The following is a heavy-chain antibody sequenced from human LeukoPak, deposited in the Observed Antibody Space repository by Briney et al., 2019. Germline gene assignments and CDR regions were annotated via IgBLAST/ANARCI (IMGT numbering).Heavy chain of an antibody. CDR1: GYSISSGSY. Sequence: KPSETLSLTCTVSGYSISSGSYWGWIRQPPGKGLEWVGSIYHSGSTYHNPSLKSRVTISVDTSKNQFSLKLRSVTAADTAVYYCARPTARLGWFDPWGQGTLVTVSS. D-gene: IGHD6-6*01. CDR3: ARPTARLGWFDP. CDR2: IYHSGST. J-gene: IGHJ5*02. V-gene: IGHV4-38-2*02.